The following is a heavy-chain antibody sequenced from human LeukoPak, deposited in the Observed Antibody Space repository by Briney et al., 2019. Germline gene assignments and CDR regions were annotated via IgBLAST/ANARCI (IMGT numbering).Heavy chain of an antibody. V-gene: IGHV4-38-2*02. J-gene: IGHJ4*02. CDR1: GYSISSGYY. CDR3: ARENYYDSSGNDY. D-gene: IGHD3-22*01. Sequence: SETLSLTCAVSGYSISSGYYWGWIRQPPGKGLEWIGSTYHSGSTYYNPSLKSRVTISVDTSKNQFSLKLSSVTAADTAVYYCARENYYDSSGNDYWGQGTLVTVSS. CDR2: TYHSGST.